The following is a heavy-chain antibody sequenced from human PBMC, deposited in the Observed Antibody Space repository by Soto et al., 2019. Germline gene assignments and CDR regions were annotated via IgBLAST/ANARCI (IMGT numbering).Heavy chain of an antibody. V-gene: IGHV4-59*01. Sequence: SETLSLTCTVSGGSISSYYWIWIRQPPGKGLEWIGYIYYSGSTNYNPSLKSRVTISVDTSKNQFSLKLSSVTAADTAVYYCARAFWSGSFDYWGQGTLVTAPQ. CDR1: GGSISSYY. CDR3: ARAFWSGSFDY. CDR2: IYYSGST. D-gene: IGHD3-3*01. J-gene: IGHJ4*02.